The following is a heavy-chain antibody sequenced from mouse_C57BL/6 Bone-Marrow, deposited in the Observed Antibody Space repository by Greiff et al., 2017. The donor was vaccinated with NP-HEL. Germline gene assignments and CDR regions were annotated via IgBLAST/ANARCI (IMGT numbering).Heavy chain of an antibody. Sequence: VQLQQSGPVLVKPGASVKMSCKASGYTFTDYYMNWVKQSHGKSLEWIGVINPYNGGTSYNQKFKGKATLTVDKSSSTAYMELNSLTSEDSAVYYCARGPTGDYAMDYWGQGTSVTVSS. D-gene: IGHD5-1*01. CDR2: INPYNGGT. CDR3: ARGPTGDYAMDY. V-gene: IGHV1-19*01. CDR1: GYTFTDYY. J-gene: IGHJ4*01.